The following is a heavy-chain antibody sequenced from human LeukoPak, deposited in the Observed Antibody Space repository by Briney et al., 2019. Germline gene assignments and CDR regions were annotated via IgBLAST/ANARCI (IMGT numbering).Heavy chain of an antibody. CDR2: IRYDGSNK. Sequence: PGGSLRLTCAASGFTFSSYGMHWVRQAPGKGLEWVAFIRYDGSNKYYADSVKGRFTISRDNSKKTLYLQMNSLRPEDTAVYYCARDRSTVTTWVDYWGQGTLVTVSS. D-gene: IGHD4-17*01. J-gene: IGHJ4*02. CDR3: ARDRSTVTTWVDY. CDR1: GFTFSSYG. V-gene: IGHV3-30*02.